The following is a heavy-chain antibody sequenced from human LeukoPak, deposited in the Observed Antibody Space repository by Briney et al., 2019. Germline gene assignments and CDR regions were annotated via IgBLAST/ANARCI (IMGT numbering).Heavy chain of an antibody. CDR1: CGSISSGDW. Sequence: PSGTLSLTCAVSCGSISSGDWWSWVRQPPGKGLEWIGEIHHSGSTNYNPSLKSRVTISVDTSKNQFSLKLSSVTAADTAVYYCAKRAGKYYYGSGSYYLYYFDYWGQGTLVTVSS. V-gene: IGHV4-4*02. J-gene: IGHJ4*02. CDR2: IHHSGST. D-gene: IGHD3-10*01. CDR3: AKRAGKYYYGSGSYYLYYFDY.